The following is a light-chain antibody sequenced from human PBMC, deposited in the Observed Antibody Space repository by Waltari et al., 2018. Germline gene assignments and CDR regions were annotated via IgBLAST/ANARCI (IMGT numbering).Light chain of an antibody. J-gene: IGLJ3*02. CDR2: DGS. CDR3: CSYADSSTLV. V-gene: IGLV2-23*01. Sequence: QSALTQPDSVSGFPGQSITISCTGTSSDVGSYNLVSWYQQYPGKAPKLMIYDGSKRPSGVSNRLSGSKSGNTASLTISGLQAEDEADYYCCSYADSSTLVFGGGTKLTVL. CDR1: SSDVGSYNL.